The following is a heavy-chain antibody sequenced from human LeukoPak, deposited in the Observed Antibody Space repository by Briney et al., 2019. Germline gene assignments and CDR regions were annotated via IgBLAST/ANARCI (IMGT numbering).Heavy chain of an antibody. V-gene: IGHV1-18*01. D-gene: IGHD2-15*01. J-gene: IGHJ4*02. CDR1: GYTFTSYG. CDR2: ISAYNGNT. CDR3: ARDGDCSGGSCYLYGFDY. Sequence: ASVKVSCKASGYTFTSYGISWVRQAPGQGLEWMGWISAYNGNTNYAQKLQGRVTMTTDTSTSTAYMELRSLRSDDTAVYNCARDGDCSGGSCYLYGFDYWGQGTLVTVSS.